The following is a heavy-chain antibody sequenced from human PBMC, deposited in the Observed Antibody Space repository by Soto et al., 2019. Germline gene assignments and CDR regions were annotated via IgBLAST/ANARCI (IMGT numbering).Heavy chain of an antibody. CDR1: GDSVSSNSAA. J-gene: IGHJ4*02. D-gene: IGHD2-15*01. V-gene: IGHV6-1*01. CDR2: TYYRSKWYN. Sequence: PSQTLSLTCAISGDSVSSNSAAWNWIRQSPSRGLEWLGRTYYRSKWYNDYAVSVKSRITINPDTSKNQFSLQLNSVTPEDTAVYYCARVKLFCSGGSCYSPVDYWGQGTLVTVSS. CDR3: ARVKLFCSGGSCYSPVDY.